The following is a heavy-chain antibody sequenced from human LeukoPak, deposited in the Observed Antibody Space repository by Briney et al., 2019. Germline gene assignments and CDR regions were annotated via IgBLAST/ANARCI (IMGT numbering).Heavy chain of an antibody. V-gene: IGHV4-39*01. J-gene: IGHJ3*02. CDR2: IYYSGST. Sequence: SQTLSLTCTVSGGSISSGGYYWSWIRQPPGKGLEWIGSIYYSGSTYYNPSLKSRVTIFADTSKNQFSLKLSSVTAADTAVYYCARPLGYCSSTSCYPYAFDIWGQGTMVTVSS. CDR3: ARPLGYCSSTSCYPYAFDI. D-gene: IGHD2-2*01. CDR1: GGSISSGGYY.